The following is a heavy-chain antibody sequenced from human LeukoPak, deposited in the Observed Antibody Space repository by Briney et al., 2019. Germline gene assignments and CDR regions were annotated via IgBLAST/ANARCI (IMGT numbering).Heavy chain of an antibody. CDR1: GFTFSSYS. CDR2: ISSSSSYI. D-gene: IGHD4-17*01. CDR3: ARGGTTVIQPSY. Sequence: GSLRLSCAASGFTFSSYSMNWVRQAPGKGLEWVSSISSSSSYIYYADSVKGRFTISRDNAKNSLYLQMNSLRAEDTAVYYCARGGTTVIQPSYWGQGTLVTVSS. V-gene: IGHV3-21*01. J-gene: IGHJ4*02.